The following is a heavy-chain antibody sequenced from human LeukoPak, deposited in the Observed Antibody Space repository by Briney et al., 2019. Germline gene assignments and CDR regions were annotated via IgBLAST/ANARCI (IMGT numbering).Heavy chain of an antibody. CDR3: VSSSGWYSFDY. CDR1: GGSISSGDYN. Sequence: PSQTLSLICTASGGSISSGDYNWGWIHPPPGKGLEWIGYMYYRGSTYYNPSLKSRVTISVDTSKNQVSLRLSSVTAADSAIYYCVSSSGWYSFDYWGRGTQVTVSS. D-gene: IGHD6-19*01. CDR2: MYYRGST. V-gene: IGHV4-30-4*08. J-gene: IGHJ4*02.